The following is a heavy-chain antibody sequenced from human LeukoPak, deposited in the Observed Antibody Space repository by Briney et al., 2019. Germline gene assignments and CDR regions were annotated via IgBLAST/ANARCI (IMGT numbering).Heavy chain of an antibody. V-gene: IGHV4-59*11. CDR3: ARNERRAQKDTYYAYFYYMDV. CDR2: IYSSGYT. J-gene: IGHJ6*03. CDR1: NGSISSHY. Sequence: SETLSLTCTVSNGSISSHYWSWIRQPPGKELEWIGLIYSSGYTNYNPSLKSRVTISVDRSRNQFSLKLSSATAADTAVYYCARNERRAQKDTYYAYFYYMDVWGKGSTVTVSS. D-gene: IGHD6-25*01.